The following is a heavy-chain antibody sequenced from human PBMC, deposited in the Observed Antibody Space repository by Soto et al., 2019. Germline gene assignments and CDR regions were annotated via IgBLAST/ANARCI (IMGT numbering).Heavy chain of an antibody. J-gene: IGHJ4*02. Sequence: PSETLSLTCTVSGGSISSSSYYWGWIRQPPGKGLEWIGSIYYSGSTYYNPSLKSRVTISVDTSKNQFSLKLSSVTAADTAVYYCASSPASALLRFLEWLLPSFDYWGQGTLVTVSS. CDR2: IYYSGST. V-gene: IGHV4-39*01. CDR1: GGSISSSSYY. D-gene: IGHD3-3*01. CDR3: ASSPASALLRFLEWLLPSFDY.